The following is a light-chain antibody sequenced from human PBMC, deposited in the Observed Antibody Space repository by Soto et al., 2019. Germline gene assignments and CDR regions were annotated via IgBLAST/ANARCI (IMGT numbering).Light chain of an antibody. CDR2: KAS. CDR3: QQYNSYPWT. Sequence: DIQMTLSPSTLSASVGDRVTITCRASQSISSWLAWYQQKPGKTPKVLIYKASNLESGVPTRFSGSGSGTEFTLTISSLQPDDFATYCCQQYNSYPWTFGQGTKVEIK. J-gene: IGKJ1*01. V-gene: IGKV1-5*03. CDR1: QSISSW.